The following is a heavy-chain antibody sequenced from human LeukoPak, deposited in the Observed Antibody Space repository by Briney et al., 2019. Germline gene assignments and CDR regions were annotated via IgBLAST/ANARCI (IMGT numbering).Heavy chain of an antibody. CDR2: ISSNGGST. J-gene: IGHJ3*01. D-gene: IGHD5-24*01. V-gene: IGHV3-64*01. Sequence: PGGSLRLSCVASGFTFSSYAMHWVRQAPGKRLEYVSAISSNGGSTFYANSVRGRFTISRHNSMNTLFLQMGSLRAEDMAVYYCARDRDGYNAFDLWGQGTMVTVSS. CDR1: GFTFSSYA. CDR3: ARDRDGYNAFDL.